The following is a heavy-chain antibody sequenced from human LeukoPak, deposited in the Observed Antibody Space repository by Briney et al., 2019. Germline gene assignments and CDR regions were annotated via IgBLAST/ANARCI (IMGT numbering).Heavy chain of an antibody. CDR3: ARANTNNDAFDI. CDR2: IYYSGST. V-gene: IGHV4-59*01. Sequence: SETLSLTCSVSGGSISSYYWSWIRQPPGKGLEWIGNIYYSGSTNDNPSLKTRVTISVDTSKNQFSLQLSSVTAADTAVYYCARANTNNDAFDIWGRGTLVTVPS. D-gene: IGHD3-16*01. CDR1: GGSISSYY. J-gene: IGHJ3*02.